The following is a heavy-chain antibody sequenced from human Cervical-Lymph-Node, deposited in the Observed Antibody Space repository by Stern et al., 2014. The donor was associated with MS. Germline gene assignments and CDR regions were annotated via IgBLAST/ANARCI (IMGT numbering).Heavy chain of an antibody. Sequence: QVTLRESGPALVKPTQTLTLTCNFSGFLLASSGVGVGWIRQPPGKALEWLALIYCDDDKRFNPSLQSRLTITKDYFKNQVVLTMTNMDPVDTGTYYCAHNEITLYGVGNVGFDYWGQGTLVTVSS. J-gene: IGHJ4*02. CDR3: AHNEITLYGVGNVGFDY. CDR1: GFLLASSGVG. CDR2: IYCDDDK. D-gene: IGHD3-3*01. V-gene: IGHV2-5*02.